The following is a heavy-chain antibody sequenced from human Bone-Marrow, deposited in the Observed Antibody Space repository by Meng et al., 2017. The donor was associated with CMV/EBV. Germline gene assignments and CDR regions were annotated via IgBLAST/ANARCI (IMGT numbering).Heavy chain of an antibody. CDR3: ARGRSIAARVNWFDP. CDR1: GYTFTSYD. J-gene: IGHJ5*02. V-gene: IGHV1-8*03. CDR2: MNPNSGNT. Sequence: ASVKVSCKASGYTFTSYDINWVRQATGQGLEWMGWMNPNSGNTGYAQKFQGRVTITRNTSISTAYMELSSLRSEDTAVYYCARGRSIAARVNWFDPWGQGTLVTVSS. D-gene: IGHD6-6*01.